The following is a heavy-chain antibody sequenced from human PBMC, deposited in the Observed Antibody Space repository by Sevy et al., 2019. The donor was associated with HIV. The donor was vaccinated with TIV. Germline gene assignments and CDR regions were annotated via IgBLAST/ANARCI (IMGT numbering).Heavy chain of an antibody. CDR1: GGSVSSGSYY. V-gene: IGHV4-61*01. D-gene: IGHD6-13*01. CDR2: IYYSGST. J-gene: IGHJ6*02. Sequence: SETLSLTCTVSGGSVSSGSYYWSWIRQPPGKGLEWIGYIYYSGSTNYNPSLKSRVTISVDTSKNQFSRKLSSVTAADTAVYYCARDRRSIAAANLGMDVWGQGTTVTVSS. CDR3: ARDRRSIAAANLGMDV.